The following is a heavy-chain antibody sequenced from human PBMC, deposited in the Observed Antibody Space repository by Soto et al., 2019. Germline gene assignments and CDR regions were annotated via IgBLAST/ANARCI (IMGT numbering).Heavy chain of an antibody. CDR3: ARDETYDFWSGYKGGFDY. Sequence: GGSLRLSCAASGFTFSSYWMHWVRQAPGKGLVWVSRINSDGSSTSYADSVKGRFTISRDNAKNTLYLQMNSLRAEDTAVYYCARDETYDFWSGYKGGFDYWGQGTLVTVSS. J-gene: IGHJ4*02. CDR2: INSDGSST. D-gene: IGHD3-3*01. CDR1: GFTFSSYW. V-gene: IGHV3-74*01.